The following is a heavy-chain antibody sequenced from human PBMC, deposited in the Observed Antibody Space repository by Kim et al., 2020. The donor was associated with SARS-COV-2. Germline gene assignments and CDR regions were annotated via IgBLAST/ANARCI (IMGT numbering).Heavy chain of an antibody. CDR3: ARDIAAAGTFDY. V-gene: IGHV7-4-1*02. Sequence: TYAQGFTERFVFSLETPVSTAYLQISSLKAEDTAVYYCARDIAAAGTFDYWGQGTLVTVSS. D-gene: IGHD6-13*01. J-gene: IGHJ4*02.